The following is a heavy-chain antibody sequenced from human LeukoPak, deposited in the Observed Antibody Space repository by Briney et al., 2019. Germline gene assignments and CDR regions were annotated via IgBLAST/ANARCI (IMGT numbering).Heavy chain of an antibody. Sequence: ASVKVSCKASGGTFSSYAVSWVRQAPGQGLEWMGGIIPIFGTANYAQKLQGRVTMTTDTSTSTAYMELRSLRSDDTAVYYCARSFRRSPTTFDYWGQGTLVTVSS. V-gene: IGHV1-69*05. J-gene: IGHJ4*02. D-gene: IGHD4-11*01. CDR3: ARSFRRSPTTFDY. CDR1: GGTFSSYA. CDR2: IIPIFGTA.